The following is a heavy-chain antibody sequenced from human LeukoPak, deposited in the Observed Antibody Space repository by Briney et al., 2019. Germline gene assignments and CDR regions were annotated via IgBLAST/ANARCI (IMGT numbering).Heavy chain of an antibody. D-gene: IGHD3-3*01. CDR2: IIPIFGTA. V-gene: IGHV1-69*05. CDR1: GGTFSSYA. CDR3: ARVNRYDFWSAKGWFDP. Sequence: SVKVSCTASGGTFSSYAIGWVRQAPGQGLEWMGGIIPIFGTANYEQKFQGRVTITTDESTSTAYMELSSLRSEDTAVYYCARVNRYDFWSAKGWFDPWGQGTLVTVSS. J-gene: IGHJ5*02.